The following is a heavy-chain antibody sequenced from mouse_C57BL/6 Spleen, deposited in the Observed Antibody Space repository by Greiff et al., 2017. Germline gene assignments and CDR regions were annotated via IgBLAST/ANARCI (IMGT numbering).Heavy chain of an antibody. Sequence: QVQLQQPGAELVMPGASVKLSCKASGYTFTSYWLHWVKQRPGQGLEWIGEIDPSDSYTNYNQKFKGKSTLTVDKSSSTAYMQLSCLTSEDSAVYYFARLDYYGCSYSYYVDYWGQGTTRTVSS. CDR1: GYTFTSYW. V-gene: IGHV1-69*01. CDR2: IDPSDSYT. D-gene: IGHD1-1*01. CDR3: ARLDYYGCSYSYYVDY. J-gene: IGHJ2*01.